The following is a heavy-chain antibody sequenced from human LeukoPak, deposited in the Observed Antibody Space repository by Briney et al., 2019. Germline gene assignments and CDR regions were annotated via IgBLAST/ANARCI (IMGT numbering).Heavy chain of an antibody. J-gene: IGHJ5*02. D-gene: IGHD3-3*01. CDR2: IYHSGST. V-gene: IGHV4-4*02. CDR3: ARDHHEYDFWSGYYRYNWFDP. CDR1: GGSISSSNW. Sequence: SETLSLTCAVSGGSISSSNWWSWVRQPPGKGLEWIGEIYHSGSTNYNPSLKSRVTISVDKSKNQFSLKLSSVTAADTAVYYCARDHHEYDFWSGYYRYNWFDPWGQGTLVTVSS.